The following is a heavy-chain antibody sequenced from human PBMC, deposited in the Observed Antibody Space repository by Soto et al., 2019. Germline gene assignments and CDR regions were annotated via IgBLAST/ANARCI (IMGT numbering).Heavy chain of an antibody. D-gene: IGHD2-15*01. CDR2: IYSGGST. Sequence: EVQLVESGGGLIQPGGSLRLSCAASGFTVSGNYMSWVRQTPGKGLEWVSVIYSGGSTYYADSVKGRFTISRDNSKNTLYLQMNSLRAEDTAVYYCARPYRDCSGGSCYSVVGMDVWGQGPTVTVSS. CDR3: ARPYRDCSGGSCYSVVGMDV. J-gene: IGHJ6*02. CDR1: GFTVSGNY. V-gene: IGHV3-53*01.